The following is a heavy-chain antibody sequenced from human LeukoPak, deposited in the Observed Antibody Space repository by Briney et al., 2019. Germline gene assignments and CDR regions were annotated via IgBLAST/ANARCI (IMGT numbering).Heavy chain of an antibody. D-gene: IGHD5-12*01. CDR2: TIPFLGGV. Sequence: PSVKVSCKAFGATLNIGHAFIWAQQPPGQGLQWMGRTIPFLGGVTYAQNFQGRVSFTADKTTSTLYMQLNSLRPDDTAIYYCSPCGHAYDWFGPWGQGTLVTVSS. V-gene: IGHV1-69*04. CDR3: SPCGHAYDWFGP. J-gene: IGHJ5*02. CDR1: GATLNIGHA.